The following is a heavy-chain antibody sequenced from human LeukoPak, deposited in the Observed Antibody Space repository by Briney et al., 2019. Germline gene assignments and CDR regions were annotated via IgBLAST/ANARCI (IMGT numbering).Heavy chain of an antibody. CDR1: GFSLSTSRMC. CDR3: ARKGSAWNYFDY. D-gene: IGHD6-19*01. J-gene: IGHJ4*02. V-gene: IGHV2-70*11. Sequence: SGPTLVNPXQTLTLTCTFSGFSLSTSRMCVSWIREPPGKALEWLARIDWDGDKWYSTSLKTRLTISKDTSKNQVVLTMTNMDPVDTATYYCARKGSAWNYFDYWGQGALVTVSS. CDR2: IDWDGDK.